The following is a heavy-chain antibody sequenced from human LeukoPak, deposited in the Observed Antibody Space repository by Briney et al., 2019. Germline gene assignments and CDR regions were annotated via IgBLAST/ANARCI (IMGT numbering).Heavy chain of an antibody. D-gene: IGHD6-6*01. V-gene: IGHV1-46*01. CDR1: GYTFTSYY. J-gene: IGHJ6*03. CDR3: ARAGAAPPGYYYMDV. CDR2: INPSGGST. Sequence: ASVKVSCKASGYTFTSYYMHRVRQAPGQGLEWMGIINPSGGSTSYAQKFQGRVTMTTDTSTSTVYMELSSLRSDDTAVYYCARAGAAPPGYYYMDVWGKGSTVTVSS.